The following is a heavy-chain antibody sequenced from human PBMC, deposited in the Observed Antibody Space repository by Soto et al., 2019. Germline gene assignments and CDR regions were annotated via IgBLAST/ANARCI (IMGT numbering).Heavy chain of an antibody. CDR2: IIPIFGTA. CDR1: GGTFSSYA. Sequence: SVKVSCKASGGTFSSYAISWVRQAPGQGLEWMGGIIPIFGTANYAQKFQGRVTITADESTSTAYMELSSLRSEDTAVYYCARDRGYNIQPVGWFDPWGQGTLVTVSS. J-gene: IGHJ5*02. CDR3: ARDRGYNIQPVGWFDP. V-gene: IGHV1-69*13. D-gene: IGHD5-18*01.